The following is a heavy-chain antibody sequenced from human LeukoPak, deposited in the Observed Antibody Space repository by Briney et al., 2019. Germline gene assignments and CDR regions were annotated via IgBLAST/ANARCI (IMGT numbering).Heavy chain of an antibody. D-gene: IGHD2-15*01. CDR1: GGSINSYY. V-gene: IGHV4-59*01. J-gene: IGHJ4*02. Sequence: SETLSLTCTVSGGSINSYYWSWIRQPPGKGLEWIGYIFCSGSTTYSKYNPSLKSRVTISVDTSKNQSSLRLTSVTAADTAVYYCAALVVPTKAIDYWGQGTLVTVSS. CDR3: AALVVPTKAIDY. CDR2: IFCSGSTTYS.